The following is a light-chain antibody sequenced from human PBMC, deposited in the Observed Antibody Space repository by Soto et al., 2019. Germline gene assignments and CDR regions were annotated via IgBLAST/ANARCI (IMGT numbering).Light chain of an antibody. V-gene: IGKV1-5*01. Sequence: DIQMTQSPSTLSASIGDRVTITCRASQNIYKWLAWYQQKPQKAPKLLIFEAAALETGVSPRFRGGGSGTEFTLTISSLQPDDFATYYCQQYERYPLTFGGGTKVE. J-gene: IGKJ4*01. CDR1: QNIYKW. CDR3: QQYERYPLT. CDR2: EAA.